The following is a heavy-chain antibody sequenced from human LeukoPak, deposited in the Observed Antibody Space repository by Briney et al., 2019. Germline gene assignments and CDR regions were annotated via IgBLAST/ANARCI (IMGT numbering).Heavy chain of an antibody. J-gene: IGHJ6*02. V-gene: IGHV3-30*04. CDR2: ISYDGSNK. CDR3: ARDKYYYGSGSYSYYYYYGMDV. D-gene: IGHD3-10*01. CDR1: GFYFSSYA. Sequence: GGSLRLSCAASGFYFSSYAMHWVRQAPGKGLEWVAIISYDGSNKYYADSVKGRFTISRDNSKNTLYLQMNSLRAEDTAVYYCARDKYYYGSGSYSYYYYYGMDVWGQGTTVTVSS.